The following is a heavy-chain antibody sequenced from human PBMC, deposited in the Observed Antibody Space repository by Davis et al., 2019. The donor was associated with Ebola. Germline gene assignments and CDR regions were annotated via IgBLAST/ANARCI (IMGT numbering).Heavy chain of an antibody. J-gene: IGHJ6*02. CDR1: GFAFTTYG. Sequence: GGSLRLSCVASGFAFTTYGMHWVRQAAGKGLEWVAIITPDGGNKYYGDSVKGRFTVSRDNSKNTLYLHLNSLRVEDTAAYYCAKGGDMDVWGQGTTVIVSS. D-gene: IGHD3-16*01. CDR2: ITPDGGNK. V-gene: IGHV3-30*18. CDR3: AKGGDMDV.